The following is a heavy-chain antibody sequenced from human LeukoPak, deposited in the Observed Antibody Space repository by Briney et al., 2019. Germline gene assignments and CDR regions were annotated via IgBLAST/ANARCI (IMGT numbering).Heavy chain of an antibody. D-gene: IGHD6-19*01. V-gene: IGHV1-2*06. CDR1: GYTFTGYY. Sequence: ASVKVSRKASGYTFTGYYMHWVRQAPGQGLEWVGRINPNSGNTNNAQMFQGRVTMTRDTSIRTAYMELSRLRSDDTAVYYCARVSSGWHGFNYWGQGTLVTVSS. CDR2: INPNSGNT. J-gene: IGHJ4*02. CDR3: ARVSSGWHGFNY.